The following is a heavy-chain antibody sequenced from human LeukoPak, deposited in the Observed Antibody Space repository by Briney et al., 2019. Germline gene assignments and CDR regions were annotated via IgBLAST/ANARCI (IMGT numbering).Heavy chain of an antibody. Sequence: GASVKVSCKASGGTFSSYAISWVRQAPGQGLEWMGGIIPIFGTANYAQKFQGRVTITADESTSTAYMELSSLRSEDTAVYYCARDGRGYSYGPRYRFDYWGQGTLVTVSS. CDR1: GGTFSSYA. CDR3: ARDGRGYSYGPRYRFDY. CDR2: IIPIFGTA. J-gene: IGHJ4*02. D-gene: IGHD5-18*01. V-gene: IGHV1-69*13.